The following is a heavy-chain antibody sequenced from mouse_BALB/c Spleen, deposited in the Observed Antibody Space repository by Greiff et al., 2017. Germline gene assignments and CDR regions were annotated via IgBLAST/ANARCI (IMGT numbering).Heavy chain of an antibody. V-gene: IGHV14-3*02. CDR2: IDPANGNT. CDR3: ARTVFYEDAMDY. CDR1: GFNIKDIY. J-gene: IGHJ4*01. Sequence: EVQLQQSGAELVKPGASVKLSCTASGFNIKDIYMHWVRQRPEQGLEWIGRIDPANGNTKYDPKFQGKVTISADTASNTAYRQLSSLTSEDTAVYYCARTVFYEDAMDYWGQGTSVTVSS. D-gene: IGHD1-1*01.